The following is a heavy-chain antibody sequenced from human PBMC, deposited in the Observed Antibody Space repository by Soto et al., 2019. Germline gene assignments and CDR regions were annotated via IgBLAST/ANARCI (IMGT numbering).Heavy chain of an antibody. CDR2: ISYDGSNK. J-gene: IGHJ5*02. V-gene: IGHV3-30-3*01. D-gene: IGHD3-10*02. Sequence: LRLSCAASGFTFSSYAIHWFRQAPGKGLEWVAVISYDGSNKYYTESVRGRFTISRDNSKNTLYLQMNSLRVDDTAVYYCARDVGLGSGSYYWFDPWGQGTLVTVSS. CDR1: GFTFSSYA. CDR3: ARDVGLGSGSYYWFDP.